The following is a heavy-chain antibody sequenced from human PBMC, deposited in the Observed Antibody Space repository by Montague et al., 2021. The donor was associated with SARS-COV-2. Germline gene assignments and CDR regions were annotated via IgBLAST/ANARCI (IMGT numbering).Heavy chain of an antibody. CDR2: IYYSGST. CDR3: ARVGAYGDYPTPPTFDY. V-gene: IGHV4-59*01. CDR1: GGSISSYY. D-gene: IGHD4-17*01. Sequence: SETLSLICTVSGGSISSYYWSWIRQPPGKGLEWIGYIYYSGSTNYNPSLKSRVTISVDTSKNQFSLKLSSVTAADTAVYYCARVGAYGDYPTPPTFDYWGQGTLVTVSS. J-gene: IGHJ4*02.